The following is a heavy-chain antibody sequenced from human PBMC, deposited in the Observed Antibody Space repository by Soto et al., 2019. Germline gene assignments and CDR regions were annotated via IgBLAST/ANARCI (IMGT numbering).Heavy chain of an antibody. CDR3: ARAATMFDAFDI. Sequence: SLRLSCSSSGFTFGDYSLSWVRQAPGKGLEWVGFIGDKTYGGATQYAASVKGRFTISRDNAKNSLYLQMNSLRAEDTAVYYCARAATMFDAFDIWGQGTMVTVSS. V-gene: IGHV3-49*04. CDR1: GFTFGDYS. D-gene: IGHD3-10*02. J-gene: IGHJ3*02. CDR2: IGDKTYGGAT.